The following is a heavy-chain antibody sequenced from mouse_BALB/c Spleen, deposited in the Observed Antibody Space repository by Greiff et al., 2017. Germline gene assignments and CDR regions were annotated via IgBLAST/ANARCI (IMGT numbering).Heavy chain of an antibody. CDR1: GFTFSDYG. J-gene: IGHJ2*01. CDR3: ARDQGGRGYFDY. Sequence: EVQGVESGGGLVQPGGSRKLSCAASGFTFSDYGMAWVRQAPGKGPEWVAFISNLAYSIYYADTVTGRFTISRENAKNTLYLEMSSLRSEDTAMYYCARDQGGRGYFDYWGQGTTLTVSS. CDR2: ISNLAYSI. D-gene: IGHD3-2*02. V-gene: IGHV5-15*02.